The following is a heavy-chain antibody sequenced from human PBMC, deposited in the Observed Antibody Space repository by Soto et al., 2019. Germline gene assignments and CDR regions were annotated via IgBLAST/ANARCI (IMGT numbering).Heavy chain of an antibody. CDR3: AHIPIAAAGMNWFDP. CDR1: GFSLSTIAVG. Sequence: QITLKESGPTLVKPTQTLTLTCTFSGFSLSTIAVGVGWIRQPPGKALEWLALIYWDDDKRYSPSLKSRLTITKDTSKNQVVLTMTNMDPVDTATYYCAHIPIAAAGMNWFDPWGQGTLVTVSS. J-gene: IGHJ5*02. CDR2: IYWDDDK. D-gene: IGHD6-13*01. V-gene: IGHV2-5*02.